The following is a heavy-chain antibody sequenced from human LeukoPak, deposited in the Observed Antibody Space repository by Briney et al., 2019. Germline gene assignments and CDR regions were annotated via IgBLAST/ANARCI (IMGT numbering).Heavy chain of an antibody. D-gene: IGHD2-15*01. Sequence: ASVKVSCKASGGTFNDYSISWVRQAPGQGLEWMGRIIPILNVPNYAQKFEGRVTITADKSTNTAYMELSSLKSEGTAVYFCARDRPRARYFDYWGQGTLVTVSS. CDR1: GGTFNDYS. CDR2: IIPILNVP. J-gene: IGHJ4*02. CDR3: ARDRPRARYFDY. V-gene: IGHV1-69*04.